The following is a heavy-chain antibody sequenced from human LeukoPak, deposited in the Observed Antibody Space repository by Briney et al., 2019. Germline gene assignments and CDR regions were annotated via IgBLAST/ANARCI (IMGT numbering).Heavy chain of an antibody. CDR1: GFTFSSYE. V-gene: IGHV3-9*03. CDR2: ISWNSGSI. Sequence: GGSLRLSCAASGFTFSSYEMNWVRQAPGKGLEWVSGISWNSGSIGYADSVKGRFAISRDNAKNSLYLQMNSLRAEDMALYYCAKDYYDSSGGDGAFDIWGQGTMVTVSS. CDR3: AKDYYDSSGGDGAFDI. D-gene: IGHD3-22*01. J-gene: IGHJ3*02.